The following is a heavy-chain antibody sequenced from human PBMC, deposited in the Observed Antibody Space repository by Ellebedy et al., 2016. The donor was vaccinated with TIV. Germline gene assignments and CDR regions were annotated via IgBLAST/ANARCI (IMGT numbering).Heavy chain of an antibody. V-gene: IGHV3-7*03. D-gene: IGHD2-2*01. CDR1: GFTFSSYC. CDR3: ARDNVMYQLPPPLDY. Sequence: GESLKISXAASGFTFSSYCMSWVRQAPGKGLEWVANIKEDGSEKYYVDSVKGRFTISRDNAKNSLYLQMNSLRAEDTAVHYCARDNVMYQLPPPLDYWGQGTLVTVSS. CDR2: IKEDGSEK. J-gene: IGHJ4*02.